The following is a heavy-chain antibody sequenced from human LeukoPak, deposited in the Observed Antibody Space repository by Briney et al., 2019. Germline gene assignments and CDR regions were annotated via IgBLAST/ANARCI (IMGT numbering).Heavy chain of an antibody. V-gene: IGHV3-23*01. CDR1: GFTFSNYA. CDR3: AKDLGRDLLRWFDP. J-gene: IGHJ5*02. Sequence: GGSLRLSCAASGFTFSNYAMSWVRQAPENGLEWVSTISDSGGSTYYADSVKGRFTISRDNSKNTLYLQMNSLRAEDTAIYYCAKDLGRDLLRWFDPRGQGTLVTVSS. CDR2: ISDSGGST. D-gene: IGHD1-26*01.